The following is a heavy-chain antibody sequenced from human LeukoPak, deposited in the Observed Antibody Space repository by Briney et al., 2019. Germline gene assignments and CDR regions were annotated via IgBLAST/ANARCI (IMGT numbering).Heavy chain of an antibody. CDR1: GGSISRYH. J-gene: IGHJ5*02. V-gene: IGHV4-59*01. CDR2: IYYSGIT. CDR3: ARGPRDQTWFDP. D-gene: IGHD2-2*01. Sequence: SETLSLTCTVSGGSISRYHWNWIRQPPGKGLEWIGYIYYSGITNYNPSLRSQVTISVDTSKNQFSLKVSSVTAADTAVYYCARGPRDQTWFDPWGQGTRVTVSS.